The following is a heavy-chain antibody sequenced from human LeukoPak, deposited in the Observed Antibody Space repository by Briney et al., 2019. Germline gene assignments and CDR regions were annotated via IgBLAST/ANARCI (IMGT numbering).Heavy chain of an antibody. D-gene: IGHD6-19*01. CDR2: ISTYNGNT. V-gene: IGHV1-18*01. J-gene: IGHJ4*02. CDR1: GYSFTTYG. Sequence: ASVTVSCKASGYSFTTYGITWVRQAPGQGLEWMGWISTYNGNTKYSQKLQGRVIMTTDTSTTTVYMELRSLRSDDTAVYYCARDPNQYEAVHPFDYWGQGTLVTVSS. CDR3: ARDPNQYEAVHPFDY.